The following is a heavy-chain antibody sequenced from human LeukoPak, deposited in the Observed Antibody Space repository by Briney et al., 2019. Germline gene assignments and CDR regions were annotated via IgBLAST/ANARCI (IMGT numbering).Heavy chain of an antibody. D-gene: IGHD4-17*01. J-gene: IGHJ3*02. CDR3: AKDPNGDYVGAFDM. CDR2: IYSGGST. Sequence: GGSLRLSCAASGFTVSSKYMSWVRQAPGKGLEWVSVIYSGGSTYYADSVKGRFTVSRDNSKNTVYLQMNSLRAEDTAVYYCAKDPNGDYVGAFDMWGQGTMVTVSS. V-gene: IGHV3-53*01. CDR1: GFTVSSKY.